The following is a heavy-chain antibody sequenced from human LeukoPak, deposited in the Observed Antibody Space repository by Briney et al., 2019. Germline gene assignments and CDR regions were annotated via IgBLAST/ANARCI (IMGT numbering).Heavy chain of an antibody. Sequence: GGSLRLSCAASGFTFSSYAMHWVRQAPGKGLEWAAVISYDGSNKYYADSVKGRFTISRDNSKNTLYLQMNSLRAEDTAVYYCARDPTPRYCSGGSCYSTYYYYGMDVWGQGTTVTVSS. CDR1: GFTFSSYA. V-gene: IGHV3-30-3*01. J-gene: IGHJ6*02. CDR3: ARDPTPRYCSGGSCYSTYYYYGMDV. D-gene: IGHD2-15*01. CDR2: ISYDGSNK.